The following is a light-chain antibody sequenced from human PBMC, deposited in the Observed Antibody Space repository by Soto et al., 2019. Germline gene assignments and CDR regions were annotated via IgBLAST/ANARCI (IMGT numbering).Light chain of an antibody. Sequence: EIVMTQSPATLSVSPGERATLSCRASQSVSSKLAWFQQKPGQAPRLLIYDASYRATDIPPRFSGSGSGTDFTLTISSLEPEDFAVYYCQQRRSWPPTITFGQGTRLEIK. CDR3: QQRRSWPPTIT. J-gene: IGKJ5*01. V-gene: IGKV3-11*01. CDR1: QSVSSK. CDR2: DAS.